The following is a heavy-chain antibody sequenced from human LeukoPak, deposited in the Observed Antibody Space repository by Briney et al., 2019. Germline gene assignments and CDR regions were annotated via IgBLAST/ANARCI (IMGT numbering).Heavy chain of an antibody. CDR2: INHSGST. Sequence: SETLSLTCAVYGGSFSGYYWSWIRQPPGKGLEWIGEINHSGSTNYNPSLKSRVTISVDTSKNQFSLKLSSVTAADTAVYYCAGGRYSYGYCAFDIWGQGTMVTVSS. D-gene: IGHD5-18*01. CDR1: GGSFSGYY. CDR3: AGGRYSYGYCAFDI. J-gene: IGHJ3*02. V-gene: IGHV4-34*01.